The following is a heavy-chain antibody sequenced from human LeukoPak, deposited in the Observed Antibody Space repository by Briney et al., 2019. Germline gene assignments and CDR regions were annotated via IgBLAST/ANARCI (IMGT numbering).Heavy chain of an antibody. V-gene: IGHV1-18*01. CDR1: GYTFTSYG. CDR3: AREFVNYDSSGFVDY. J-gene: IGHJ4*02. Sequence: GASVKVSCKASGYTFTSYGISWVRQAPGQGLEWMGWISAYNGNTNYAQKLQGRVTMTTDTSTSTAYMELRSLRSDDTAVYYCAREFVNYDSSGFVDYWGQGTLVTVSS. CDR2: ISAYNGNT. D-gene: IGHD3-22*01.